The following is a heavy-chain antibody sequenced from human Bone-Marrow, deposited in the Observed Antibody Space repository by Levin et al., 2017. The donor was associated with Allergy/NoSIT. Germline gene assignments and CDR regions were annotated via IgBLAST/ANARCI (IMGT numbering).Heavy chain of an antibody. V-gene: IGHV1-8*02. CDR1: GYNFSNYD. CDR3: ARRGSTNWYPWLDP. D-gene: IGHD6-13*01. J-gene: IGHJ5*01. Sequence: ASVKVSCKASGYNFSNYDVHWVRQASGQGLEWLGWMNPKKGSTASAWKFQGRVTMTRDTSLNMAYLEINSLTSDDTAVYYCARRGSTNWYPWLDPWGQGTLVIVSS. CDR2: MNPKKGST.